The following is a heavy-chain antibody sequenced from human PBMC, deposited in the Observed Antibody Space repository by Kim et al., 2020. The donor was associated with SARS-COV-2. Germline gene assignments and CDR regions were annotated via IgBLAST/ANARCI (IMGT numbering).Heavy chain of an antibody. CDR1: GFTFSSYG. V-gene: IGHV3-30*18. CDR2: ISYDGSNK. CDR3: AKDRWVVVAVTALIFDY. D-gene: IGHD2-15*01. Sequence: GGSLRLSCAASGFTFSSYGMHWVRQAPGKGLEWVAVISYDGSNKYYADSVKGRFTISRDNSKNTLYLQMNSLRAEDTALYYCAKDRWVVVAVTALIFDYWGQGTLVTVSS. J-gene: IGHJ4*02.